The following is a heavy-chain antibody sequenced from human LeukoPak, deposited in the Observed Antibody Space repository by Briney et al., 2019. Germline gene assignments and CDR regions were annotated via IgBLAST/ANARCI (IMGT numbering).Heavy chain of an antibody. Sequence: GGSLRLSCAASGFTFSSYSMNWVRQAPGKGLECVSYISSSSSTIYYADSVKGRFTISRDNAKNSLYLQMNSLRAEDTAVYYCAREDKSRGFDYWGQGTLVTVSS. CDR1: GFTFSSYS. J-gene: IGHJ4*02. D-gene: IGHD2-15*01. CDR2: ISSSSSTI. V-gene: IGHV3-48*01. CDR3: AREDKSRGFDY.